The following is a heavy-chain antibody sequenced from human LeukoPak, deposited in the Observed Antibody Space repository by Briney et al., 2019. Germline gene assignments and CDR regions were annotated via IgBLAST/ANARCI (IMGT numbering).Heavy chain of an antibody. Sequence: GGSLRLSCAASGFTFDDYAMHWFRQPPGKGLEWFSLISEDGGSTYYADSVKGRFTISRDNSKNSLYLQMNSLRTEDTALYYCAVSLGSDAFDIWGPRTMVTVSS. J-gene: IGHJ3*02. CDR2: ISEDGGST. CDR1: GFTFDDYA. CDR3: AVSLGSDAFDI. V-gene: IGHV3-43*02.